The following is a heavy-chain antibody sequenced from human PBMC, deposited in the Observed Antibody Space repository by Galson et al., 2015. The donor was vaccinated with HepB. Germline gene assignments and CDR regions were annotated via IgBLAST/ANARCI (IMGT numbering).Heavy chain of an antibody. Sequence: SVKVSCKASGYTFTGYYMHWVRQAPGQGLEWMGWINPNSGGTNYAQKFQGRVTMTRDTSISTAYMELSRLRSDDTAVYYCARDSPSLYCGGDCSYDAFDIWGQGTMVTVSS. CDR3: ARDSPSLYCGGDCSYDAFDI. V-gene: IGHV1-2*02. CDR2: INPNSGGT. D-gene: IGHD2-21*01. J-gene: IGHJ3*02. CDR1: GYTFTGYY.